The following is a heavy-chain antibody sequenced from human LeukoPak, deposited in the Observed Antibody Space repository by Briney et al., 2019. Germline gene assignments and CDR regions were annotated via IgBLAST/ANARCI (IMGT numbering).Heavy chain of an antibody. Sequence: SETLSLTCAVYGGSFSGYYWSWIRQPPGKGLEWIGEINHSGSTNYNPSLKSRVTISVDTSKNQFSLKLSSVTAADTAVYYCARVAARKTRPYYYYYYMDVWGKGTTVTVSS. J-gene: IGHJ6*03. CDR2: INHSGST. D-gene: IGHD6-6*01. CDR3: ARVAARKTRPYYYYYYMDV. V-gene: IGHV4-34*01. CDR1: GGSFSGYY.